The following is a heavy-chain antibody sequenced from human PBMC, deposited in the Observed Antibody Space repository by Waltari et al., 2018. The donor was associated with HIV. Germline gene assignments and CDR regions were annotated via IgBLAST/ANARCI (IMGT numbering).Heavy chain of an antibody. J-gene: IGHJ4*02. Sequence: QVQLVESGGGVVQPGRSLRLSCAASGFTFINFAMPWVRQAPGKVLEWVAVIWYDGDNKYYADSVKGRFTISRDNSKNTLYLQMNSLRVEDTAVYYCARGGYYYDISGYYHYWGQGTLVTVSS. CDR2: IWYDGDNK. CDR3: ARGGYYYDISGYYHY. V-gene: IGHV3-33*01. CDR1: GFTFINFA. D-gene: IGHD3-22*01.